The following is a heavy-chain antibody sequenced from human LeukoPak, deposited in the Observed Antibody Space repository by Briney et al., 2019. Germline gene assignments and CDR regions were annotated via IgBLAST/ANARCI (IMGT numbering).Heavy chain of an antibody. CDR3: ARHPVNYYDSSGYYYFRYYYYYMDV. V-gene: IGHV4-39*01. CDR2: IYYSGST. Sequence: SETLSLTCTVSGGSISSSSYYWGWIRQPPGKGLEWIESIYYSGSTYYNPSLKSRVTISVDTSKNQFSLKLSSVTAADTAVYYCARHPVNYYDSSGYYYFRYYYYYMDVWGKGTTVTVSS. CDR1: GGSISSSSYY. J-gene: IGHJ6*03. D-gene: IGHD3-22*01.